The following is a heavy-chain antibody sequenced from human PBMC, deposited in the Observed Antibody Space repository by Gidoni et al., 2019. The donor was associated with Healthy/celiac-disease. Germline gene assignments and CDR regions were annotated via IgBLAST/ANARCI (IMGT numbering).Heavy chain of an antibody. CDR3: ARGGITMIVVVPDNSDY. D-gene: IGHD3-22*01. CDR1: GYTFTNYY. V-gene: IGHV1-46*03. Sequence: QVQLMQSGAEVKKPGASVKVSCKASGYTFTNYYIHWVRQAPGQGLEWMGIINPSGGSTNYAQKFQGRVTMTRDTSTSTVYMELSSLRSDDTAVYYCARGGITMIVVVPDNSDYWGREPWSPSPQ. J-gene: IGHJ4*02. CDR2: INPSGGST.